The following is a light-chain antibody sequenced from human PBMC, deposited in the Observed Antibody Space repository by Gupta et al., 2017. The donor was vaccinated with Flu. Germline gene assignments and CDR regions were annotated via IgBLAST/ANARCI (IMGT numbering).Light chain of an antibody. J-gene: IGKJ2*01. Sequence: PSLLSASVGDRVTITCRASQGISSYLAWYQQKPGKAPNLLIYAASTLQSGVPSRLSGSGSGTEFTLTISSLQPEDFATYYCQQLNSYPRTFGQGTKLEIK. CDR1: QGISSY. CDR3: QQLNSYPRT. CDR2: AAS. V-gene: IGKV1-9*01.